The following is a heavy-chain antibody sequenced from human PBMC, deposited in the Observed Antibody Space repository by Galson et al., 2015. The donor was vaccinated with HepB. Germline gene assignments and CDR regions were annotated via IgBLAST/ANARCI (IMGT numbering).Heavy chain of an antibody. CDR3: ARGKNYYDSSGYYWFDP. V-gene: IGHV6-1*01. D-gene: IGHD3-22*01. Sequence: CAISGDSVSSDSAAWDWIRQSPSRGLEWLGRTYYRSKWYNDYAVSVKSRITIKPDTSKNQFSLQLNSVTTEDTAMYYCARGKNYYDSSGYYWFDPWGRGTLVTVSS. CDR2: TYYRSKWYN. CDR1: GDSVSSDSAA. J-gene: IGHJ5*02.